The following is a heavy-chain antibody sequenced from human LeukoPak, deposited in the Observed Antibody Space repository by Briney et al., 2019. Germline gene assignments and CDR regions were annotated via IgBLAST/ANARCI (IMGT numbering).Heavy chain of an antibody. CDR3: ARTPGTKAYFDY. CDR1: GFTVSSNY. D-gene: IGHD1-1*01. CDR2: IYSGGST. J-gene: IGHJ4*02. Sequence: GGSLRLSCAASGFTVSSNYMSWVRQAPGKGLEWVSVIYSGGSTYYADSVRGRFTISRDNSKNTLFVQMNNLKPEDTAVYYCARTPGTKAYFDYWGQGTLVTVSS. V-gene: IGHV3-53*05.